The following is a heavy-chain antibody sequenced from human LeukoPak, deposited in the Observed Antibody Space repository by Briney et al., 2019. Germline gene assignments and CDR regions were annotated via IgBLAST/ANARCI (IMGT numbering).Heavy chain of an antibody. J-gene: IGHJ5*02. D-gene: IGHD3-22*01. CDR2: IYYSGST. CDR1: GASISSYY. V-gene: IGHV4-59*12. Sequence: SETLSLTCTVSGASISSYYWSWIRQTPGKGLEWIGYIYYSGSTNYNPSLKSRLTISVDTSKTQFSLKLSSVTAADTAVYYCARDTSSGYYYDTSGLNWFDPWGQGTLVTVSS. CDR3: ARDTSSGYYYDTSGLNWFDP.